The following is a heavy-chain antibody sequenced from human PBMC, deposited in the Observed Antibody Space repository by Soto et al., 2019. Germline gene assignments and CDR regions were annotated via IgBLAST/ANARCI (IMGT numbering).Heavy chain of an antibody. Sequence: SVKVSCKASGGIFSTYAISWLRQAPGQGLEWMGGIIPIFGTPNYAQRFQGRVTITADESTSTAYMELSRLRSEDTAVYYCARDREDYGSGNYYNRIDFWGQGTLVTVAS. CDR3: ARDREDYGSGNYYNRIDF. CDR2: IIPIFGTP. D-gene: IGHD3-10*01. CDR1: GGIFSTYA. V-gene: IGHV1-69*13. J-gene: IGHJ4*02.